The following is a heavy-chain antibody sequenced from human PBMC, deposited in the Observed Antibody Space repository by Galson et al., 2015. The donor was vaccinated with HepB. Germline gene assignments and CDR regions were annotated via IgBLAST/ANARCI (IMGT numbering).Heavy chain of an antibody. Sequence: SVKVSCKASGYTFTSYYMHWVRQAPGQGLEWMGWMNPNSGNTGYAQKFQGRVTMTRNTSISTAYMELSSLRSEDTAVYYCARGGAGWLQLYYFDYWGQGTLVTVSS. CDR1: GYTFTSYY. CDR3: ARGGAGWLQLYYFDY. D-gene: IGHD5-24*01. CDR2: MNPNSGNT. J-gene: IGHJ4*02. V-gene: IGHV1-8*02.